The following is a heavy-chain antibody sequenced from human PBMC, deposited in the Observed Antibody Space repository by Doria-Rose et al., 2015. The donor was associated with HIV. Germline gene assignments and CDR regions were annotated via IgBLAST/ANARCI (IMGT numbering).Heavy chain of an antibody. CDR2: IKQDGSEK. CDR1: GFTFSSYW. Sequence: LQLVESGGGLVQPGGSLRLSCAASGFTFSSYWMSWVRQAPGKGLEWVANIKQDGSEKYYVDSVKGRFTISRDNAKNSLNLQMNSLRAGDTAVYYCARNLLEYYYDSSGFDFWGQGTRGTVSS. CDR3: ARNLLEYYYDSSGFDF. D-gene: IGHD3-22*01. V-gene: IGHV3-7*01. J-gene: IGHJ4*02.